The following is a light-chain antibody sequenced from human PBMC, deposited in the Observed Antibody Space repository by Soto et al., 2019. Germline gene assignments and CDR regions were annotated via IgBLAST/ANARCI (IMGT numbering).Light chain of an antibody. V-gene: IGKV1-39*01. Sequence: DIQMTHSPSSLSASVGDRVTVTFRESQTVSSYLNWYQQKPGTVPKLLIYATSNLQSGVPSRFSGRGFGTDFTLTISSLQPEDFATYYCQQSFTTPSFGQGTRLEIK. CDR3: QQSFTTPS. J-gene: IGKJ5*01. CDR1: QTVSSY. CDR2: ATS.